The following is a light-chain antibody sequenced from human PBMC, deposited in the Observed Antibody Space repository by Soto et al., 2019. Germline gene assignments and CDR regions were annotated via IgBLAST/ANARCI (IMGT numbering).Light chain of an antibody. Sequence: DIQMTQSPSSLSASVGDRVAMTCRASQSISSYFKWYQQKPGKAPKLLIYAAISLQSGVPSRFSGSGFGTDFTHTISTLQPEDFATYYCQQSFSSQSTFGAGTKVD. CDR3: QQSFSSQST. V-gene: IGKV1-39*01. CDR2: AAI. CDR1: QSISSY. J-gene: IGKJ3*01.